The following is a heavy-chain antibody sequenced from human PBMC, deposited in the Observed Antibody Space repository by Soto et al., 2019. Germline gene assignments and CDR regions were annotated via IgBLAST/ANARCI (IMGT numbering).Heavy chain of an antibody. Sequence: GGSLRLSCAASGFTVSSNYMSWVRQAPGKGLEWVSVIYSGGSTYYADSVKGRFTISRDNSKNTLYLQMNSLRAEDTAVYYCARDHYGELRYHGAHYYGMDVWGQGTTVTVSS. J-gene: IGHJ6*02. D-gene: IGHD4-17*01. V-gene: IGHV3-53*01. CDR2: IYSGGST. CDR3: ARDHYGELRYHGAHYYGMDV. CDR1: GFTVSSNY.